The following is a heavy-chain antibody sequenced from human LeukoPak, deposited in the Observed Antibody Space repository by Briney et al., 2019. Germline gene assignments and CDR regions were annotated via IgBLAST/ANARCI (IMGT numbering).Heavy chain of an antibody. CDR3: ARDLASRYYGLGSYYDWFDP. D-gene: IGHD3-10*01. CDR1: GGSISSSGYY. V-gene: IGHV4-39*07. J-gene: IGHJ5*02. Sequence: ASETLSLTCTVSGGSISSSGYYWGWIRQPPGKGLEWIGNIYYTGSTFYNPSLKSRVTISVDTSKNQFSLQLSSVTAADTAVYYCARDLASRYYGLGSYYDWFDPWGQGTLVTVSS. CDR2: IYYTGST.